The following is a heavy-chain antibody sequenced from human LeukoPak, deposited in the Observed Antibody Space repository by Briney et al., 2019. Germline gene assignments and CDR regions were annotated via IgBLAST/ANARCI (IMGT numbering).Heavy chain of an antibody. Sequence: GGSLRLSCAASGFTFSRYWMSWVRQAPGKGLEWVANIKQDGSEKYYVDSVKGRFTISRDNAKNSLYLQMNSLRAEDTAVYYCAKSPFGELSGLVDYWGQGTLVTVSS. D-gene: IGHD3-10*01. J-gene: IGHJ4*02. CDR3: AKSPFGELSGLVDY. CDR1: GFTFSRYW. CDR2: IKQDGSEK. V-gene: IGHV3-7*03.